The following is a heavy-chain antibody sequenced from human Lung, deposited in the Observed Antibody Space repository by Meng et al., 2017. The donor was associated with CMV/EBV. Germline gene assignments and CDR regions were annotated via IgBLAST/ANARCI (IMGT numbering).Heavy chain of an antibody. CDR2: MSPNSGNT. D-gene: IGHD6-6*01. V-gene: IGHV1-8*01. J-gene: IGHJ3*02. CDR3: ARGRSIAARYFWAFDI. CDR1: GYTFTSYD. Sequence: SXXVSXXASGYTFTSYDINWVRQAAGQGLEWVGWMSPNSGNTGYAQKFQGRVTLTRNTSISTAYLATAYMELRSLRSEDTAVYYCARGRSIAARYFWAFDIWXPGTMVTVSS.